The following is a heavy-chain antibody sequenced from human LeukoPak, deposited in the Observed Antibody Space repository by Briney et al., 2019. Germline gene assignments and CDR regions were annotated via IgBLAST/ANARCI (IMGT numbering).Heavy chain of an antibody. V-gene: IGHV3-23*01. CDR2: ISGSGGST. CDR3: AKRPGSLDAFDI. J-gene: IGHJ3*02. Sequence: GGSLRLSCAASGFTFSSYGMSWVRQAPGKGLEWVSAISGSGGSTYYADSVKGRFTISKDNSKNTLYLQMNSLRAEDTAVYYCAKRPGSLDAFDIWGQGTMVTVSS. D-gene: IGHD1-26*01. CDR1: GFTFSSYG.